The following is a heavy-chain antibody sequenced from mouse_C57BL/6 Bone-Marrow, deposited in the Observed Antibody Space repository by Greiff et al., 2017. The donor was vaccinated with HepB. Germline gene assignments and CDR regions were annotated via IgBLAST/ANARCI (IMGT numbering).Heavy chain of an antibody. J-gene: IGHJ2*01. CDR1: GFTFSSYA. V-gene: IGHV5-4*01. D-gene: IGHD1-1*01. CDR2: ISDGGSYT. Sequence: EVKLVESGGGLVKPGGSLKLSCAASGFTFSSYAMSWVRQTPEKRLEWVATISDGGSYTYYPDNVKGRFTISRDNAKNNLYLQMSHLKSEDTAMYYCARDLRGVYYFDYWGQGTTLTVSS. CDR3: ARDLRGVYYFDY.